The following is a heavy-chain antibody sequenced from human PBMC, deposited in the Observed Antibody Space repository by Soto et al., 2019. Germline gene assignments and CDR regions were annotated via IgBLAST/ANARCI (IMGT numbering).Heavy chain of an antibody. CDR2: TYTGGYT. V-gene: IGHV3-53*01. D-gene: IGHD1-7*01. Sequence: HPGGSLRLSCAASGFIVSDNYINWVRQAPGKGLEWVSVTYTGGYTYYADSLKGRFTISRDNSKNTLYLQLNSLRAEDTAVYYCAREVSGTSFDYWGQGTLVTVSS. CDR1: GFIVSDNY. J-gene: IGHJ4*02. CDR3: AREVSGTSFDY.